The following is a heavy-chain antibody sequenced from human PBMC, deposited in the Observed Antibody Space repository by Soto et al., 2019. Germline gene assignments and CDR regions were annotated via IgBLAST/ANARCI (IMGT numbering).Heavy chain of an antibody. CDR2: IYGAAST. V-gene: IGHV3-66*01. J-gene: IGHJ4*02. D-gene: IGHD6-13*01. CDR3: ARDGPSRSRYYFDY. CDR1: GFTVSSNY. Sequence: EVQLVESGGGLVQPGGSLRLSCAASGFTVSSNYMNWVRQAPGKGLEWVSIIYGAASTYYADSVKGRFTISRDNSKNTLYRQRNSPRAEDTAVYYSARDGPSRSRYYFDYWGQGTLVTVSS.